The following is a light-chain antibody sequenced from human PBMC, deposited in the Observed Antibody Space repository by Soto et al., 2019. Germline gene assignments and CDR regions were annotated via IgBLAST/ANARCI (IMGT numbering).Light chain of an antibody. Sequence: QSVLTQPASVSGSPGQSITISCPGTSSDVGGYSYVSWYQQHPVKAPILMIYGVTNRPSGVSNRFSGSKSGNTASLTISGLQAEDEADYYCSSYTSSSTLDVFGTGTKLTVL. CDR1: SSDVGGYSY. CDR2: GVT. J-gene: IGLJ1*01. V-gene: IGLV2-14*03. CDR3: SSYTSSSTLDV.